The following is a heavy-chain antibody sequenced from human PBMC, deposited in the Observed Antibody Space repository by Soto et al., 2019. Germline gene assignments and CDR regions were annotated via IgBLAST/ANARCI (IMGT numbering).Heavy chain of an antibody. CDR1: GFTFYSYW. J-gene: IGHJ4*02. V-gene: IGHV3-7*01. D-gene: IGHD2-8*01. CDR2: IAQDGSEE. Sequence: EVQLVESGGGVVQPGGSLRLSCAASGFTFYSYWMSWVRQVPGRGLESVANIAQDGSEEYYVDSVKGRFTISRDNVRNSLYLQMNSLRAEDTAMYFCATANRGFSPTYWGQGTLVTVSS. CDR3: ATANRGFSPTY.